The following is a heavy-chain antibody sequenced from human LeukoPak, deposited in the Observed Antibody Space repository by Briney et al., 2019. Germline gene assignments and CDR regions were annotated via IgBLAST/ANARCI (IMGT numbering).Heavy chain of an antibody. Sequence: GESLKISCKGSGYSFISYWIGWVRLMPGKGLEWMGIIYPGDSDTRYSPSFQGQVTISADKSISTAYLQWSSLKASDTAMYYCARRVMVRGVIKLTDWFDPWGQGTLVTVSS. CDR1: GYSFISYW. J-gene: IGHJ5*02. CDR3: ARRVMVRGVIKLTDWFDP. V-gene: IGHV5-51*01. CDR2: IYPGDSDT. D-gene: IGHD3-10*01.